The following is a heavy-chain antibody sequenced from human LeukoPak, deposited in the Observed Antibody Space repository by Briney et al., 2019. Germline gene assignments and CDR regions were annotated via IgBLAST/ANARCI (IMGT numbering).Heavy chain of an antibody. J-gene: IGHJ4*02. CDR3: AKRITVSAGYYLDS. Sequence: GSLRLSCVGSGFSFSSLAMSWVRQAPGKGLEWVSTVSGGGAYTYYADSVKGRFTVSRDDSKSMHFLQMNSLRPEDTALYFCAKRITVSAGYYLDSWGQGTLVTASS. CDR1: GFSFSSLA. CDR2: VSGGGAYT. D-gene: IGHD2-8*01. V-gene: IGHV3-23*01.